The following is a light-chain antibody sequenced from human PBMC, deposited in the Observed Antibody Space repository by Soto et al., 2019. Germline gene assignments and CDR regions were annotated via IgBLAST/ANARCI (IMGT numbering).Light chain of an antibody. CDR1: QGIAKY. Sequence: DTQMTQSPSSLSASVGDRVTITCQASQGIAKYLHWYQQKPGKAPKLLIYHASNLQTGVPSRFSGSGSGTVFTFTISSLQPEDIATYYCQQSDNLPLTFGGGTKVEI. CDR3: QQSDNLPLT. CDR2: HAS. V-gene: IGKV1-33*01. J-gene: IGKJ4*01.